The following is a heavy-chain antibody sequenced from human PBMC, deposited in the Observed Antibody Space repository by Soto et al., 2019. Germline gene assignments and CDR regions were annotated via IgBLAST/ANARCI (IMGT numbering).Heavy chain of an antibody. J-gene: IGHJ3*01. CDR3: ARSPSTSTSGTFDF. CDR2: IYASGHT. D-gene: IGHD6-6*01. CDR1: GGSITAIN. Sequence: SAAVSLTRTVSGGSITAINRNWFRQPVGKGPEWIGRIYASGHTIYNPSLESRVSMSVDTSKHQFSLRLISVTAADTAIYYCARSPSTSTSGTFDFWGQGTLVT. V-gene: IGHV4-4*07.